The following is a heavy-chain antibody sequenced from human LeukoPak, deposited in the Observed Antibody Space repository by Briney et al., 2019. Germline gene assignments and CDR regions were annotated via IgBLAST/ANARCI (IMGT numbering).Heavy chain of an antibody. J-gene: IGHJ5*02. V-gene: IGHV4-30-4*01. CDR3: ARDSQAGWFDP. Sequence: SETLSLTCTVSGGSISSGDYYWRWIRQPPGKGLERIGYIYYSGSTYYNPSLKSRVTISVDTSKNQFSLKLSSVTGADTAVYYCARDSQAGWFDPWGQGTLVTVSS. CDR2: IYYSGST. CDR1: GGSISSGDYY.